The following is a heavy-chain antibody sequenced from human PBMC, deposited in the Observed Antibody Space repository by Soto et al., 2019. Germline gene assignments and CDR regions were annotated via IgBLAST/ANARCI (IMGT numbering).Heavy chain of an antibody. J-gene: IGHJ4*02. Sequence: GFLRLSCAAAGLSISRDAMGWVRQAPGEGLEWVAAISDRGDTTHYADSVKGRFTISRDTSKNTLYLKMNSLRAEDTAVYYCAKDKPGTTSFDYWGRGTLVTVSS. D-gene: IGHD1-1*01. CDR2: ISDRGDTT. V-gene: IGHV3-23*01. CDR3: AKDKPGTTSFDY. CDR1: GLSISRDA.